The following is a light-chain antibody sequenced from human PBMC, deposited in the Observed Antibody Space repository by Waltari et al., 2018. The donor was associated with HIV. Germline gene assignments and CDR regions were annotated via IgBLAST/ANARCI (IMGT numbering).Light chain of an antibody. CDR1: VLAKKS. CDR2: RDN. CDR3: YSAAGTIGV. V-gene: IGLV3-27*01. J-gene: IGLJ2*01. Sequence: SNELTQPSSLSVSPAQTAKITCSGDVLAKKSARWYQKKPGQAPLLVIYRDNERPSGISERFSGSSSGTTATLTISGALLEDEADYYCYSAAGTIGVFGGGTKLTVL.